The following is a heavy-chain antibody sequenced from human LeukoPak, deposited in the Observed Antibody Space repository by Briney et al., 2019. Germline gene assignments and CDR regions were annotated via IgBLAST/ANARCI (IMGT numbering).Heavy chain of an antibody. CDR3: ATGNSRYYDFWSTSFDY. V-gene: IGHV1-24*01. J-gene: IGHJ4*02. CDR2: FDPEDGET. D-gene: IGHD3-3*01. Sequence: ASVKVSCKVSGYTLTELSMHWVRQAPGKGLEWMGGFDPEDGETIYAQKFQGRVTMTEDTSTDTASMELSSLRSKDTAVYYCATGNSRYYDFWSTSFDYWGQGTLVTVSS. CDR1: GYTLTELS.